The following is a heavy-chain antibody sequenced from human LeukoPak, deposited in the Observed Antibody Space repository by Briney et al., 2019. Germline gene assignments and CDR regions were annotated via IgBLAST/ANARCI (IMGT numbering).Heavy chain of an antibody. Sequence: RASETLSLTCAVYGGSFSGYYWSWIRQPPVKGLEWIGEINHSGSTNYNPSLKSRVTISVDRSKNQFSLKLSSVTAADTAVYYCARVSDSSGRDAFDIWGQGTMVTVSS. CDR1: GGSFSGYY. J-gene: IGHJ3*02. CDR2: INHSGST. D-gene: IGHD3-22*01. CDR3: ARVSDSSGRDAFDI. V-gene: IGHV4-34*01.